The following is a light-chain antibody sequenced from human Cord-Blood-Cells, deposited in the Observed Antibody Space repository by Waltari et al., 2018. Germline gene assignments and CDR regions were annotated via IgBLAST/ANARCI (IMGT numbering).Light chain of an antibody. J-gene: IGKJ1*01. Sequence: DIVMTQSPDSLAVSLGERATINCKSSQSFLYSSNNKNYLAWYQQKPGQPPKLLIYWASTRGSGVPDRFSGSGSGTDFTLTISSLQAEDVAVYYCQQYYSTPWTFGQGTKVEIK. CDR2: WAS. CDR3: QQYYSTPWT. CDR1: QSFLYSSNNKNY. V-gene: IGKV4-1*01.